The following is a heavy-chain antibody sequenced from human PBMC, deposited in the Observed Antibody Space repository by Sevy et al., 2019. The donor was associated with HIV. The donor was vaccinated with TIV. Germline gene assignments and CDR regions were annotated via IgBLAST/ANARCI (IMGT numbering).Heavy chain of an antibody. CDR2: ISYDGSNK. D-gene: IGHD2-15*01. Sequence: GGSLRLSCAASGFTFSSYAMHWVRQAPGKGLEWVAVISYDGSNKYYADSVKGRFTISRDNSNNTLYLQMNSLRAEDTAVYYCARETPAYCSGGSCYSYLDYWGQGTLVTVSS. CDR3: ARETPAYCSGGSCYSYLDY. V-gene: IGHV3-30-3*01. J-gene: IGHJ4*02. CDR1: GFTFSSYA.